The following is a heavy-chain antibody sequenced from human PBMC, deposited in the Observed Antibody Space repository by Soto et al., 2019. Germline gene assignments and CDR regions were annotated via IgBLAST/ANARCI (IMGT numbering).Heavy chain of an antibody. J-gene: IGHJ5*02. Sequence: SETLSLTCTVSGGSISSSSYYWGWFRQPPGKGLEWIGSIYYSGSTYYNPSLKSRVTISVDTSKNQFSLKLSSVTATDTAVYYCATQPIVVVVAATGGNWFDPWGQGTLVTVS. CDR1: GGSISSSSYY. D-gene: IGHD2-15*01. V-gene: IGHV4-39*01. CDR2: IYYSGST. CDR3: ATQPIVVVVAATGGNWFDP.